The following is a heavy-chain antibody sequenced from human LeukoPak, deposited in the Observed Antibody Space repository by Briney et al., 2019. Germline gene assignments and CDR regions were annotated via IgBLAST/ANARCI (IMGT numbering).Heavy chain of an antibody. CDR1: GGSFSSYY. CDR2: IYYSGST. CDR3: ARVHDSSGYVVYDAFDI. Sequence: SETLSLTCAVYGGSFSSYYWSWIRQPPGKGLEWIGYIYYSGSTNYNPSLKSRVTISVDTSKNQFSLKLSSVTAADTAVYYCARVHDSSGYVVYDAFDIWGQGTMVTVSS. V-gene: IGHV4-59*01. D-gene: IGHD3-22*01. J-gene: IGHJ3*02.